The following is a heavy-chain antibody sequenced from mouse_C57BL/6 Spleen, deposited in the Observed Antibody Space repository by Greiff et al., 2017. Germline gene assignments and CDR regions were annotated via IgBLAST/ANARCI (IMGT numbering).Heavy chain of an antibody. J-gene: IGHJ3*01. CDR3: ARDVYYGNYEGFAY. D-gene: IGHD2-1*01. V-gene: IGHV1-81*01. CDR1: DYTFPSYG. Sequence: VQLQQSGAELARHGASKTLSCKASDYTFPSYGISWVQQSTGQGLAWIGAMYTRRGITYYNEKFKGKATLTADKSSSTAYMELHSLTSKDSAVYFGARDVYYGNYEGFAYWGQGTLVTVSA. CDR2: MYTRRGIT.